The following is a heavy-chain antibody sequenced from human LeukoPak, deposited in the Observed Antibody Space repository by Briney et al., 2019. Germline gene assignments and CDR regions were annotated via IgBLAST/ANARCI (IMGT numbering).Heavy chain of an antibody. V-gene: IGHV4-39*01. D-gene: IGHD6-19*01. CDR1: GGSISSSSYY. J-gene: IGHJ4*02. Sequence: AETLSLTCTVSGGSISSSSYYWGWIRQSPGKGLEWIVSIYYSENTYYNPSIKSRVTISVDTSKNQFSLKLSSVTAADTAVYYCARQKVDSGGYFDYWGQGTLVTVSS. CDR3: ARQKVDSGGYFDY. CDR2: IYYSENT.